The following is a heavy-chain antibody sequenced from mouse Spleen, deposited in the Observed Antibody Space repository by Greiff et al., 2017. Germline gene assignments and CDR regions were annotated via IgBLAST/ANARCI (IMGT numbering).Heavy chain of an antibody. J-gene: IGHJ4*01. CDR1: GFTFSDYG. CDR3: ARFYYGSSPYYAMDY. V-gene: IGHV5-17*01. CDR2: ISSGSSTI. D-gene: IGHD1-1*01. Sequence: EVNLVESGGGLVKPGGSLKLSCAASGFTFSDYGMHWVRQAPEKGLEWVAYISSGSSTIYYADTVKGRFTISRDNAKNTLFLQMTSLRSEDTAMYYCARFYYGSSPYYAMDYWGQGTSVTVSS.